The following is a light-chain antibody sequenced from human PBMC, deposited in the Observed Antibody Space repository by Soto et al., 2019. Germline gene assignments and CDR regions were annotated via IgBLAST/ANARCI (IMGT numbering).Light chain of an antibody. J-gene: IGKJ2*01. CDR2: DAS. CDR3: QQRSSWPYT. V-gene: IGKV3-11*01. Sequence: EIVLTQSPATLSLSPGERATLSCRASQSVSSYLAWYQHKPGQAPRLLIYDASSRATGFPARFSGSGSGTDFPLTISSLEPEDFAVYYCQQRSSWPYTFGQGTKLEIK. CDR1: QSVSSY.